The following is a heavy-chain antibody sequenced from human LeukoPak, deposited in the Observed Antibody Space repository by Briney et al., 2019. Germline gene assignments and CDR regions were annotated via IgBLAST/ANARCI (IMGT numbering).Heavy chain of an antibody. V-gene: IGHV3-30*14. CDR3: ARWGGRYPFDY. D-gene: IGHD3-16*01. Sequence: GRSLRLSCAASGFTFSSYAMHWVRQAPGKGLEWVAVISYDGSNKYYADSVKGRFTISRDNSKNTLYLQLSSLKTEDMAVYYCARWGGRYPFDYWGQGTLVTVSS. CDR2: ISYDGSNK. CDR1: GFTFSSYA. J-gene: IGHJ4*02.